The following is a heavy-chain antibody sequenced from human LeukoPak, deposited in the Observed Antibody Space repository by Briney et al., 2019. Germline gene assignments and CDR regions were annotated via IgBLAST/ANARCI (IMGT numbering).Heavy chain of an antibody. CDR1: GFTFSDYY. CDR2: ISSSGSTI. D-gene: IGHD3-10*01. CDR3: AKDDQYGSGSLNWFDS. Sequence: GGSLRLSCAASGFTFSDYYMSWIRQAPGKGLEWVSYISSSGSTIYYADSVKGRFTISRDNSKNTLFLQMNSLRAEDTAVYFCAKDDQYGSGSLNWFDSWGQGTLVTVSS. V-gene: IGHV3-11*01. J-gene: IGHJ5*01.